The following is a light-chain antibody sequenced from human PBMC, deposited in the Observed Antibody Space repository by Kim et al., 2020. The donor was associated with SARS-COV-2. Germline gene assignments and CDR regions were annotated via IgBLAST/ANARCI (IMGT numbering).Light chain of an antibody. J-gene: IGKJ2*01. CDR3: HQCYSVPHT. CDR1: QSVLYSSNNKNY. V-gene: IGKV4-1*01. CDR2: WAS. Sequence: DIVMTQSPDSLAVSLGERATINCKSSQSVLYSSNNKNYLAWYQQKPGQPPKLLIYWASTRESGVPDRFSGSGSGTDFTLTISSLQAEDVAVYYCHQCYSVPHTFGQGTKLEI.